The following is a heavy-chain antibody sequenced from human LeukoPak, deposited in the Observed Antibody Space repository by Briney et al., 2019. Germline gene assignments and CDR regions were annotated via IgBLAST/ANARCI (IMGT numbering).Heavy chain of an antibody. CDR3: ARELYYYDSSGSYGDY. Sequence: ASVKVSCKASGYTFTSYGISWVRQAPGQGLEWMGWISAYNGNTNYAQKLQGRVTMTTDTSTSTAYMELRSPRSDDTAVYYCARELYYYDSSGSYGDYWGQGTLVTVSS. V-gene: IGHV1-18*01. D-gene: IGHD3-22*01. J-gene: IGHJ4*02. CDR1: GYTFTSYG. CDR2: ISAYNGNT.